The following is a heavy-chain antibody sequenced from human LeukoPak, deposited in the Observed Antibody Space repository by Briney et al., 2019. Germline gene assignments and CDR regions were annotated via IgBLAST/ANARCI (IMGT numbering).Heavy chain of an antibody. CDR3: VDSSGYYTEYYFDY. Sequence: GSLRPPCAASGFLFSSYWMSWVRQAPGKGLGWGANIKPDGSDKYYADSVKGRFTISRDNSKNTLYLQMNGLRAEDTAVYYCVDSSGYYTEYYFDYWGQGTLVTVSS. J-gene: IGHJ4*02. V-gene: IGHV3-7*01. CDR2: IKPDGSDK. D-gene: IGHD3-22*01. CDR1: GFLFSSYW.